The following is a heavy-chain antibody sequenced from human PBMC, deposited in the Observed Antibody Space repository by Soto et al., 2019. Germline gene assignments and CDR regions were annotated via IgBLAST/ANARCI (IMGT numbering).Heavy chain of an antibody. V-gene: IGHV3-7*01. CDR1: GFTFSTSW. CDR3: ARDRAWSSFDY. CDR2: TNPDGSKK. D-gene: IGHD6-19*01. J-gene: IGHJ4*02. Sequence: GGSLRLSCTASGFTFSTSWMNWVRQAPGKGLEWVASTNPDGSKKYHVDSVEGRFTISRDNAKNSLFLQMDSLRVEDTALYYCARDRAWSSFDYWGQGTQVTVSS.